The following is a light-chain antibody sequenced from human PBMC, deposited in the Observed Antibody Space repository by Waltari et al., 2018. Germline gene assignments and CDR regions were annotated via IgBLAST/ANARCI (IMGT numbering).Light chain of an antibody. CDR1: QGISSW. CDR2: AAS. Sequence: DIQMTQFPSSVSASVGDRVTITCRASQGISSWLDWYQQKPGKAPKLLIYAASLLQSGFPSRFSGSGSGTDFSLTISSLQPEDFATYYCQQSNSFPWTFGQGTKVEIK. CDR3: QQSNSFPWT. V-gene: IGKV1-12*01. J-gene: IGKJ1*01.